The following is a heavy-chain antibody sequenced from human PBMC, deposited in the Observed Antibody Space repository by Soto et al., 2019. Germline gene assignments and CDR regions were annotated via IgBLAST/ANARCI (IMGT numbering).Heavy chain of an antibody. D-gene: IGHD5-18*01. CDR3: ARGGGYPASYYGMDV. CDR2: INPNSGGT. Sequence: ASVKVSGKASGYTFTGYYMHWVRQAPGQGLEWMGWINPNSGGTNYAQKFQGRVTMTRDTSISTAYMELSRLRSDDTAVYYCARGGGYPASYYGMDVWGQGTTVTVSS. V-gene: IGHV1-2*02. J-gene: IGHJ6*02. CDR1: GYTFTGYY.